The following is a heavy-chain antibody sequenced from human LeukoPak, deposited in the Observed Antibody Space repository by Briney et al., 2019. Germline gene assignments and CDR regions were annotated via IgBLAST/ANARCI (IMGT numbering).Heavy chain of an antibody. CDR1: GYTFTGYY. D-gene: IGHD6-13*01. V-gene: IGHV1-2*06. J-gene: IGHJ4*02. Sequence: ASVKVSCKXSGYTFTGYYMHWVRQAPGQGLEWMGRINPNSGGTNYAQKFQGRVTMTRDTSISTAYMELNRLRSDDTAVYYCARDVGGAAAEYYFDYWGQGTLVTVSS. CDR3: ARDVGGAAAEYYFDY. CDR2: INPNSGGT.